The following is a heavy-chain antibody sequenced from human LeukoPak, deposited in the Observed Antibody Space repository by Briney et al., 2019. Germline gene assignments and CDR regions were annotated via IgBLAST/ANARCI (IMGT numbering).Heavy chain of an antibody. J-gene: IGHJ6*02. CDR3: ARDQRRTTVTFLYNYYYGLDV. D-gene: IGHD4-17*01. CDR2: TSGSGSYT. CDR1: GFTISDYY. Sequence: PGGSLRLSCAASGFTISDYYMSWIRQAPGKGLEWVSYTSGSGSYTNYADSVKGRFTISRDNAKNSLYLQMNSLRAEDTAVYYCARDQRRTTVTFLYNYYYGLDVWGQGTTVTVSS. V-gene: IGHV3-11*05.